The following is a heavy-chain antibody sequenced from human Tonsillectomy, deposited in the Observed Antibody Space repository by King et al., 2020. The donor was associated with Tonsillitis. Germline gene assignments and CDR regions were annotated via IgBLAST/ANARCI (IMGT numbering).Heavy chain of an antibody. Sequence: VQLVQSGGGLVQPGGSLRLSCAASGFTFSGYWMTWVRQAPGKGLEWVANIKQDGSEKYYVDSVKGRFTISRDNGKNSLDLQMNSLRAEDTAVYYCATEPGDRPFDYWGQGTLVTVSS. J-gene: IGHJ4*02. V-gene: IGHV3-7*03. CDR1: GFTFSGYW. CDR2: IKQDGSEK. CDR3: ATEPGDRPFDY.